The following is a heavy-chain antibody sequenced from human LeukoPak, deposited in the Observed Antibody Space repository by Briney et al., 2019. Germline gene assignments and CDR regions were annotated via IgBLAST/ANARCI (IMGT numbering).Heavy chain of an antibody. CDR3: ARDYGDYVLLDY. CDR2: IYSGGST. Sequence: GGSLRLSCAASGFTVSSNYMSWVRQAPGKGLDWVSVIYSGGSTYYADSVKGRFTISRDNSKNTLYLQMNSLRAEDTVVYYCARDYGDYVLLDYWGQGTLVTVSS. D-gene: IGHD4-17*01. J-gene: IGHJ4*02. V-gene: IGHV3-66*02. CDR1: GFTVSSNY.